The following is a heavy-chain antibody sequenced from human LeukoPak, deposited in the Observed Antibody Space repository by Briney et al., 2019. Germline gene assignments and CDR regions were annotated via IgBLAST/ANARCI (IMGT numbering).Heavy chain of an antibody. V-gene: IGHV1-18*01. CDR2: ISAYNGNT. D-gene: IGHD2-2*01. Sequence: GASVKVSCKASGYTFTSYGISWVRQAPGQGLEWMGWISAYNGNTNYAQKLQGRVTMTTDTSTSTAYMELRSLRSDDTAVYYCARDLAIVVPAATVDYWGQGTLVTVSS. J-gene: IGHJ4*02. CDR3: ARDLAIVVPAATVDY. CDR1: GYTFTSYG.